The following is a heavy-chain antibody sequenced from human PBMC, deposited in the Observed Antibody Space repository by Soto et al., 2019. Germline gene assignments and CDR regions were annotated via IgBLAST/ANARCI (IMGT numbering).Heavy chain of an antibody. J-gene: IGHJ4*02. CDR1: GFTFRNYP. V-gene: IGHV3-23*01. D-gene: IGHD6-19*01. CDR2: ISANGDKT. Sequence: EVQLLESGGNLVQPGGSLRLSCAVSGFTFRNYPMNWVRQAPGKGLEWISSISANGDKTYYADSVTGRFTVSKDTSQNTLYLHMSGLRAEDTAIYYCAKVRAVAGTHLDYWGQGTLVTVSS. CDR3: AKVRAVAGTHLDY.